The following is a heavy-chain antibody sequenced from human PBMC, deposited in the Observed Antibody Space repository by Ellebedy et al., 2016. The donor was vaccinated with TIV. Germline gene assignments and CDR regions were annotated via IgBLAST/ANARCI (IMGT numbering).Heavy chain of an antibody. CDR2: IWYDGSNK. V-gene: IGHV3-33*01. Sequence: PGGSLRLSCAASGFTFTSYGMHWVRQAPGKGLEWVAVIWYDGSNKKYADSVKGRFTISSDNSKNTLYLQMNRLRAEDTAVYYCTRANTAMVRRNHMDVWGQGTTVTVSS. D-gene: IGHD5-18*01. CDR1: GFTFTSYG. J-gene: IGHJ6*02. CDR3: TRANTAMVRRNHMDV.